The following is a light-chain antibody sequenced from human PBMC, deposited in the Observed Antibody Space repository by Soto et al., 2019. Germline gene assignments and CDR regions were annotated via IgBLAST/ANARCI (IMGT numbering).Light chain of an antibody. CDR2: DVS. CDR1: SSDVGGYNY. Sequence: QSALTQPASVSGSPGQSITISCTGTSSDVGGYNYASWYQQHPGNAPKLMIYDVSNRPSGVSNRFSGSKSGNTASLTISGLHAEDEADYYCSSYTSSSTKVFGGGTKLTVL. J-gene: IGLJ2*01. CDR3: SSYTSSSTKV. V-gene: IGLV2-14*01.